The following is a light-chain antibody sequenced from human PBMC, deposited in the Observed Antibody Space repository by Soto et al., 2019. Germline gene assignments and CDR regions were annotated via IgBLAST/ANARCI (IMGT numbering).Light chain of an antibody. Sequence: EIVMTQSPATLSVSPGERSTLSCRASQSVSSNLAWYQQTPGQAPXXLIYAASTRATGIPARFSGSGSGTDFTLTISSLQSEDFAVYYCQQYNNWPVFGQGTKVDIK. CDR1: QSVSSN. CDR3: QQYNNWPV. J-gene: IGKJ1*01. CDR2: AAS. V-gene: IGKV3-15*01.